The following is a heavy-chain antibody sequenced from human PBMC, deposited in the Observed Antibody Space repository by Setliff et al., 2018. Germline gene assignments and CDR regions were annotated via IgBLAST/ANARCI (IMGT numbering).Heavy chain of an antibody. Sequence: PSETLSLTCAVSGGSISSSNWWSWVRQPPGKGLEWIGEIYHSGSTNYNPSLKSRVTISVDKSKNQFSLKLSSVTAADTAVYYCARDHGRIAAAGTWSAGYGMDVWGQGTTVTVSS. D-gene: IGHD6-13*01. CDR1: GGSISSSNW. CDR3: ARDHGRIAAAGTWSAGYGMDV. J-gene: IGHJ6*02. CDR2: IYHSGST. V-gene: IGHV4-4*02.